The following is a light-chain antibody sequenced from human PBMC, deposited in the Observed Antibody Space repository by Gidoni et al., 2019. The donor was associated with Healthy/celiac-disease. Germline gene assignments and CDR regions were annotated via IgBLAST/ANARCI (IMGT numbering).Light chain of an antibody. Sequence: VMTQSPASLSVSPGERVTLSCRASESVDTQLAWYQEKPGQPPRLLIYGASTRVAGTPARFSGGGSGTEFTLFITSLQSEDFAIYYCQQYRWWPPVTFGQXTKLEI. CDR1: ESVDTQ. CDR3: QQYRWWPPVT. CDR2: GAS. J-gene: IGKJ2*01. V-gene: IGKV3-15*01.